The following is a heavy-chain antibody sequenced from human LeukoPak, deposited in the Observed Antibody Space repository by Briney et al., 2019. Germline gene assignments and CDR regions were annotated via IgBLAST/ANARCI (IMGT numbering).Heavy chain of an antibody. Sequence: GGSLRLSCAASGFTFSSYGMHWVRQAPGKGLEWVAFIRYDGSNKYYADSVKGRFTISRDNSKNTLYLQMNSLRAEDTAVYYCAKDHRAIVVVPAAIPPELVPFDYWGQGTLVTVSS. J-gene: IGHJ4*02. CDR2: IRYDGSNK. V-gene: IGHV3-30*02. CDR3: AKDHRAIVVVPAAIPPELVPFDY. CDR1: GFTFSSYG. D-gene: IGHD2-2*01.